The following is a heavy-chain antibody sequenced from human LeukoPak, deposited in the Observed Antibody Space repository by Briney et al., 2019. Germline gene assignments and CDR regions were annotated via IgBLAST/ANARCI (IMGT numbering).Heavy chain of an antibody. J-gene: IGHJ6*02. CDR1: GYTFTSYG. CDR2: ISAYNGNT. V-gene: IGHV1-18*01. Sequence: ASVKVSCKASGYTFTSYGISWVRQAPGQGLEWMGWISAYNGNTNYAQKLQGRVTMTTDTSTSTAYMELRSLRSDDTAVYYCARAGNYYDSSGSIDVWGQGTTVTVSS. CDR3: ARAGNYYDSSGSIDV. D-gene: IGHD3-22*01.